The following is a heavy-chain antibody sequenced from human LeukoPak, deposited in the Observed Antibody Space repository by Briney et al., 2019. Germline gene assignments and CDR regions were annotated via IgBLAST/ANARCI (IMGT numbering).Heavy chain of an antibody. CDR1: GYTFTGYY. CDR2: INPNSGGT. D-gene: IGHD3-22*01. CDR3: ARGMYDSSGYYALGY. V-gene: IGHV1-2*02. Sequence: ASVKVSCKASGYTFTGYYMHWVRQAPGQGLEWMGWINPNSGGTNYAQKFQGRVTMTRDTSISTAYMELSRLRSDDTAVYYCARGMYDSSGYYALGYWGQGTLVTVSS. J-gene: IGHJ4*02.